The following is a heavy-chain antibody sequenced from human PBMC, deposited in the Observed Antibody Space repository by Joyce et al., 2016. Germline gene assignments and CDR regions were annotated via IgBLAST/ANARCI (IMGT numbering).Heavy chain of an antibody. V-gene: IGHV5-51*03. CDR1: GYSFTNFW. J-gene: IGHJ3*02. Sequence: EVQLVQSGAEVNKPGESLKISCKASGYSFTNFWIGWVRQMPGKGLEWMGIIYPGDSDIRYSPSFQGKVTISADKSISTAYLQWSSLKASDSAIYYCAGRKTDTDGFDIWGQGTMVTVSS. CDR3: AGRKTDTDGFDI. D-gene: IGHD1-1*01. CDR2: IYPGDSDI.